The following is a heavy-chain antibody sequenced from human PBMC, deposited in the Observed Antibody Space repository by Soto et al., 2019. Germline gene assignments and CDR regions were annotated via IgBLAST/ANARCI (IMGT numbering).Heavy chain of an antibody. J-gene: IGHJ3*02. CDR2: ISSSSSYI. V-gene: IGHV3-21*01. CDR1: GFTFSSYS. CDR3: ARLFYRYGDAFDI. D-gene: IGHD3-16*02. Sequence: GGSLRLSCAASGFTFSSYSMNWVRQAPGKGLEWVSSISSSSSYIYYADSVKGRFTISRDNAKNSLYLQMNSLRAEDTAVYYCARLFYRYGDAFDIWGRGTMVTVSS.